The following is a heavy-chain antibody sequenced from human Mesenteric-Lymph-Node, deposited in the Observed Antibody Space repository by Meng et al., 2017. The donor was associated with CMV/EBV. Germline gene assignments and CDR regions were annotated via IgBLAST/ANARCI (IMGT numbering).Heavy chain of an antibody. CDR3: ASAAYFDSSGLMGY. CDR2: ISAYSGNT. V-gene: IGHV1-18*04. J-gene: IGHJ4*02. Sequence: ASVKVSCKASGYTFTDYYTHWLRQAPGQGLEWMGWISAYSGNTNYAQKVQGRVSMTTDTSTSTAYMELRSLRSDDTAVYYCASAAYFDSSGLMGYWGQGTLVTVS. CDR1: GYTFTDYY. D-gene: IGHD3-22*01.